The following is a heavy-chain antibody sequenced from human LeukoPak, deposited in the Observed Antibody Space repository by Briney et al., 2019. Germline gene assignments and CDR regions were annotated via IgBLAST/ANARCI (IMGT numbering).Heavy chain of an antibody. D-gene: IGHD4-11*01. Sequence: SVKVSCKASGGTFSSYPISWVRQAPGQGLAWMGGIIPMFGTTNYALKFQGRVTITADESTTTAYMELSSLRSEDTAVYYCARVTQRDSNLYGMDVWGQGTTVTVSS. CDR2: IIPMFGTT. CDR1: GGTFSSYP. V-gene: IGHV1-69*13. J-gene: IGHJ6*02. CDR3: ARVTQRDSNLYGMDV.